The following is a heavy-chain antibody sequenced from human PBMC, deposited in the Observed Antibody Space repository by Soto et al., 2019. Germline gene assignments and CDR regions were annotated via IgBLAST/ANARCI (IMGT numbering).Heavy chain of an antibody. CDR3: ARDSTPGRYCSGGSCYSGSFDP. J-gene: IGHJ5*02. CDR1: GFTFSSYS. CDR2: ISSSSSYI. Sequence: GGSLRLSCAASGFTFSSYSMNWVRQAPGKGLEWVSSISSSSSYIYYADSVKGRFTISRDNAKNSLYLQMNSLRAEDTAVYYCARDSTPGRYCSGGSCYSGSFDPWGPGTLVTV. D-gene: IGHD2-15*01. V-gene: IGHV3-21*01.